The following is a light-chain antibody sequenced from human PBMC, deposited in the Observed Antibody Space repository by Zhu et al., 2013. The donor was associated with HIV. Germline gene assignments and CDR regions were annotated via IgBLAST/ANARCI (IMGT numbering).Light chain of an antibody. V-gene: IGLV2-14*02. CDR3: SSYTSSSTLYV. CDR2: EVN. CDR1: NSDIGSYNL. Sequence: QSALTQPASVSGSPGQSITITCSGSNSDIGSYNLVSWYRQSPGEAPKLIIFEVNKRPSGVSNRFSGSKSGNTASLTISGLQAEDEADYYCSSYTSSSTLYVFGTGTKVTVL. J-gene: IGLJ1*01.